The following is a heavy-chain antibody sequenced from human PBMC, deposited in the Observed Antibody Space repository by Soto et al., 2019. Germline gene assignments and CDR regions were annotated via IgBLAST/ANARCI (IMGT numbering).Heavy chain of an antibody. J-gene: IGHJ6*04. V-gene: IGHV1-69*13. Sequence: SVQVSCKASGGTFSSYAISWVRQAPGQGLEWMGGIIPIFGTANYAQKFQGRVTITADESTSASYMELSSLRSEDTAAYYCARTGVYCSSTRCYHLYPGRDPYYYYGMDVWGEGATVTVAS. CDR2: IIPIFGTA. CDR3: ARTGVYCSSTRCYHLYPGRDPYYYYGMDV. CDR1: GGTFSSYA. D-gene: IGHD2-2*01.